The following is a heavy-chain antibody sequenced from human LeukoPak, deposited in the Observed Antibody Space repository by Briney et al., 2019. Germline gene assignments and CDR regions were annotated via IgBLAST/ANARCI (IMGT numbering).Heavy chain of an antibody. D-gene: IGHD3-10*01. CDR3: ARVGSGSQRNWFDT. Sequence: SETLSLTCTVSGYSISSGYYWGWIRQPPGKGLEWIGSIYHSGSTYYNPSLKSRVTISVDTSKNQFSLKLSSVTAADTAVYYCARVGSGSQRNWFDTWGQGTLVTVSS. J-gene: IGHJ5*02. V-gene: IGHV4-38-2*02. CDR2: IYHSGST. CDR1: GYSISSGYY.